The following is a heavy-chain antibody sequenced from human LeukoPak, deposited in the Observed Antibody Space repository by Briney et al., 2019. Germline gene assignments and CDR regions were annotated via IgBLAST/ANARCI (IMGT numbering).Heavy chain of an antibody. CDR1: GYTFINYG. V-gene: IGHV1-18*01. CDR2: ISAYKGNT. D-gene: IGHD6-19*01. Sequence: ASVKVSCKASGYTFINYGFTWVRQAPGQGLEWRGWISAYKGNTDYAQKLQGRVTMTTDTSTSTAYMELRSLRSDDTAVYFCARVSSGWYVASYFDYWGQGTLVTVSS. J-gene: IGHJ4*02. CDR3: ARVSSGWYVASYFDY.